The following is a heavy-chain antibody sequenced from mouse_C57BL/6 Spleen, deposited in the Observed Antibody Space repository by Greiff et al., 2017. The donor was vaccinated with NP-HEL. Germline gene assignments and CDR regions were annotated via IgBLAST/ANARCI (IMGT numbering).Heavy chain of an antibody. CDR1: GYTFTGYW. D-gene: IGHD2-4*01. CDR3: ASGYDYDGGAWFAY. V-gene: IGHV1-9*01. CDR2: ILPGSGST. J-gene: IGHJ3*01. Sequence: VQLQQSGAELMKPGASVKLSCKATGYTFTGYWIEWVKQRPGHGLEWIGEILPGSGSTNYNEKFKGKASFTADTSSNTAYMQLSSLTTEDSAIYYCASGYDYDGGAWFAYWGQGTLVTVSA.